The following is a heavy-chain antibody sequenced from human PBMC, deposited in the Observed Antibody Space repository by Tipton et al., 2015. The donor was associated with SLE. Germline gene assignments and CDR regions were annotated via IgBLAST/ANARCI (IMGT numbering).Heavy chain of an antibody. CDR2: VDRVGRT. J-gene: IGHJ4*02. CDR1: GGSLDSYY. V-gene: IGHV4-34*01. D-gene: IGHD2-2*01. CDR3: ARDSCSSTSCYGWYYFDY. Sequence: TLSLTCAVYGGSLDSYYWSWIRQAPGKGLEWIGEVDRVGRTKYNPSLKSRVTISVDTSKNQFSLKLSSVTAADTAVYYCARDSCSSTSCYGWYYFDYWGQGTLVTVSS.